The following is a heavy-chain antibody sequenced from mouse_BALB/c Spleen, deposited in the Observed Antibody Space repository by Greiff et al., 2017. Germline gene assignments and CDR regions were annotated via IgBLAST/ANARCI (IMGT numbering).Heavy chain of an antibody. J-gene: IGHJ2*01. Sequence: QVHVKQSGAELVKPGASVKLSCKASGYTFTSYYMYWVKQRPGQGLEWIGEINPSNGGTNFNEKFKSKATLTVDKSSSTAYMQLSSLTSEDSAVYYCTRDTPFDYWGQGTTLTVSS. CDR3: TRDTPFDY. CDR2: INPSNGGT. CDR1: GYTFTSYY. V-gene: IGHV1S81*02.